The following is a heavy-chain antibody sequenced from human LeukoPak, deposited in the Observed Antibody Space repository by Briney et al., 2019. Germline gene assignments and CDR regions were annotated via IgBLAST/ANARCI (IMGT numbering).Heavy chain of an antibody. CDR2: INPRGGST. Sequence: ASVKVSCKASGYTFIDYFMHWVRQAPGQGLEWMGIINPRGGSTIYAQDFQGRVTLTRDTSTSTVYMELSSLRSEDTAVYYCARRYYDNSGHSYGYYFDYWGQGTLVTVSS. CDR3: ARRYYDNSGHSYGYYFDY. J-gene: IGHJ4*02. D-gene: IGHD3-22*01. CDR1: GYTFIDYF. V-gene: IGHV1-46*01.